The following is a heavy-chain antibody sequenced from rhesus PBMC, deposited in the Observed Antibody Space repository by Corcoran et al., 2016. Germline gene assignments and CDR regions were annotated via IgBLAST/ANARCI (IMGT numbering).Heavy chain of an antibody. CDR2: IYGSSGST. CDR1: GGSISSGYD. CDR3: ARDLAAPFDY. Sequence: QVQLQESGPGVVKPSETLSLTCAVSGGSISSGYDWSWIRRPPGEGLEWFGCIYGSSGSTNANPSLKNRVTISKDASKNQFSLKLSSVTAADTAVYYCARDLAAPFDYWGQGVLVTVSS. J-gene: IGHJ4*01. V-gene: IGHV4-76*01. D-gene: IGHD2-2*01.